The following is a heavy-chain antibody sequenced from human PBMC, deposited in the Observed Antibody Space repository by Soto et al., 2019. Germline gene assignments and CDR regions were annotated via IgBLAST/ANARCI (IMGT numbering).Heavy chain of an antibody. D-gene: IGHD3-10*01. J-gene: IGHJ6*02. Sequence: QVQLVQSGAEVKKPGASVKVSCKASGYTFTSYAMHWVRQAPGQRLEWMGWINAGNGNTKYSQKFQGRVTITRDTSASKAYMERSSLRSEDTAVYYCARWFGEFDYGMDVWGQGTTVTVSS. V-gene: IGHV1-3*01. CDR1: GYTFTSYA. CDR3: ARWFGEFDYGMDV. CDR2: INAGNGNT.